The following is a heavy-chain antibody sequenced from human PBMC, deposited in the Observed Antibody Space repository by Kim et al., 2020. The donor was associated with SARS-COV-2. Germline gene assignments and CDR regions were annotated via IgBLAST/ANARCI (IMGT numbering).Heavy chain of an antibody. CDR3: ARANNQGYYYDSSGYYHTQVLTEFDY. V-gene: IGHV1-18*01. CDR1: GYTFTSYG. J-gene: IGHJ4*02. D-gene: IGHD3-22*01. CDR2: ISAYNGNT. Sequence: ASVKVSCKASGYTFTSYGISWVRQAPGQGLEWMGWISAYNGNTNYAQKLQGRVTITTDTSTSTAYMELRSLRSDDTAVYYCARANNQGYYYDSSGYYHTQVLTEFDYWGQGTLVTVSS.